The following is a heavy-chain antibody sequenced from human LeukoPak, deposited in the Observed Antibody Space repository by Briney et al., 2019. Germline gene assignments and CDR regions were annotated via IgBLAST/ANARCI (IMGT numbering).Heavy chain of an antibody. CDR1: GASISNYY. CDR2: IYYSGST. Sequence: PSETLSLTCTVSGASISNYYWSWIRQPPGMGLEWIGYIYYSGSTNYNPSLKSRVTISLDTSKNQFSLKLSSVTAADTAVYYCARHVSLYGSGSYWVIDYWGQGTLVTVSS. J-gene: IGHJ4*02. V-gene: IGHV4-59*08. CDR3: ARHVSLYGSGSYWVIDY. D-gene: IGHD3-10*01.